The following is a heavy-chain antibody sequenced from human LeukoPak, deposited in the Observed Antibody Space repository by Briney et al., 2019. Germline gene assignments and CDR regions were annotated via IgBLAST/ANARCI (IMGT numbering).Heavy chain of an antibody. V-gene: IGHV3-21*01. D-gene: IGHD2-2*01. CDR3: ARDYCSSTSCYVYYYGMDV. CDR2: ISSSSSYI. Sequence: PGGSLRLSCAASGFTFSSYSVNWVRQAPGKGLEWVSSISSSSSYIYYADSVKGRFTISRDNAKNSLYLQMNSLRAEDTAVYYCARDYCSSTSCYVYYYGMDVWGQGTTVTVSS. CDR1: GFTFSSYS. J-gene: IGHJ6*02.